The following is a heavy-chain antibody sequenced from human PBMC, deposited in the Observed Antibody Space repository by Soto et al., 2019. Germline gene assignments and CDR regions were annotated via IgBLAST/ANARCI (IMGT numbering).Heavy chain of an antibody. CDR2: ISAGGGNT. V-gene: IGHV3-23*01. Sequence: EVQLLESAGGLVQPGGSLRLSCAVSGFSFSTYAMSWVRQAPGKGLEWVSGISAGGGNTYYADSVRGRFTISRDNSKDTLYLQITSLRAEDTAFYYCAKHAEYQLVSWFDPWGQGTLVTVSS. CDR1: GFSFSTYA. J-gene: IGHJ5*02. D-gene: IGHD2-2*01. CDR3: AKHAEYQLVSWFDP.